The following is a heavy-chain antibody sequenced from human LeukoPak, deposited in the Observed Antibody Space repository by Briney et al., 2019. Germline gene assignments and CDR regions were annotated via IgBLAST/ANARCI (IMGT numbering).Heavy chain of an antibody. J-gene: IGHJ4*02. Sequence: LVKPTQTLTLTCTFSGFSLSTGGVGVVWIRQPPGKGLEWIGYIYHSGTTYYNPSLKSRVTISVDRSKNQFSLKLSSVTAADTAVYYCARVVSSGSYPDYWGQGTLVTVSS. CDR3: ARVVSSGSYPDY. CDR2: IYHSGTT. D-gene: IGHD3-10*01. V-gene: IGHV4-30-2*01. CDR1: GFSLSTGGVG.